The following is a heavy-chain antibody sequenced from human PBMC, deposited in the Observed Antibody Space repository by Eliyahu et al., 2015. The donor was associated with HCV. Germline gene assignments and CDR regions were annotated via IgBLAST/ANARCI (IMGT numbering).Heavy chain of an antibody. Sequence: QVQLVESGGGVVQXGRSLXLSCAAXGFTFXNYGMHWXRQAPGRGLEWVAVISSDGVSKYYADSVKGRFTLSRDNSKNTLYLQMNSLRGEDTAVYYCATEAGYSSGWGQGTLVTVSS. V-gene: IGHV3-30*03. CDR2: ISSDGVSK. J-gene: IGHJ4*02. CDR1: GFTFXNYG. CDR3: ATEAGYSSG. D-gene: IGHD6-19*01.